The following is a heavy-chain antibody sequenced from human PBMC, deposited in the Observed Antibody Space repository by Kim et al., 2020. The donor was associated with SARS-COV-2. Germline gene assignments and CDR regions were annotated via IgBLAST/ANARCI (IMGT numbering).Heavy chain of an antibody. CDR2: IIPILGIA. J-gene: IGHJ5*02. V-gene: IGHV1-69*04. Sequence: SVKVSCKASGGTFSSYTISWVRQAPGQGLEWMGRIIPILGIANYAQKFQGRVTITADKSTSTAYMELSSLRSEDTAVYYCARDLEHSSGWYHSPLFDPWGQGTLVTVSS. CDR1: GGTFSSYT. D-gene: IGHD6-19*01. CDR3: ARDLEHSSGWYHSPLFDP.